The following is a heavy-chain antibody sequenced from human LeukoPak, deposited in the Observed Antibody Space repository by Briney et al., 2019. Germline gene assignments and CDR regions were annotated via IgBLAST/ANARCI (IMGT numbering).Heavy chain of an antibody. D-gene: IGHD5-12*01. Sequence: SVKVSCKASGGTFSSYAISWVRQAPGQGLEWMGGIIPIFGTANYAQKFQGRVTITADKSTSTAYMELSSLRSEDTAVYYCARDNSLGDSAWWFDPWGQGTLVTVSS. CDR2: IIPIFGTA. CDR3: ARDNSLGDSAWWFDP. J-gene: IGHJ5*02. V-gene: IGHV1-69*06. CDR1: GGTFSSYA.